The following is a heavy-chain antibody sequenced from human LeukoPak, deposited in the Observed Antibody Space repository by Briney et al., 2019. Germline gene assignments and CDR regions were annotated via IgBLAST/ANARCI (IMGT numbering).Heavy chain of an antibody. J-gene: IGHJ6*02. V-gene: IGHV1-46*01. CDR3: AREGVAATHYYYYYYGMDV. Sequence: ASVKVSCKASGYTFTSYYMHWVRQAPGQGLEWMGIINPSGGSTSYAQKFQGRVTMTRDTSTSTVYMELSSLRSEDTAVYYCAREGVAATHYYYYYYGMDVWGQGTTVTVSS. D-gene: IGHD2-15*01. CDR2: INPSGGST. CDR1: GYTFTSYY.